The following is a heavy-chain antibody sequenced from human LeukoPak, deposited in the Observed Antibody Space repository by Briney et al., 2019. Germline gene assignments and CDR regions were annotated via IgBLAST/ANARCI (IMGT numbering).Heavy chain of an antibody. D-gene: IGHD6-13*01. CDR1: GGSFSGYY. V-gene: IGHV4-34*01. J-gene: IGHJ4*02. CDR3: ARRIRIAAAGFDY. Sequence: PSETLSLTCAVYGGSFSGYYWSWIRQPPGKGLEWIGEINHSGSTNYNPSLKSRVTISVDTSKNQFSLKLSSVTAADTAVYYCARRIRIAAAGFDYWGQGTLVTVSS. CDR2: INHSGST.